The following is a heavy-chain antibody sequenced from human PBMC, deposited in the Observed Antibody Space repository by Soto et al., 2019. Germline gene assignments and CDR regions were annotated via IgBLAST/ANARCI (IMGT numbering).Heavy chain of an antibody. V-gene: IGHV3-21*01. CDR3: ARSFTMVVAAFDY. D-gene: IGHD2-15*01. Sequence: GGSLRLSCAASGFTFSSYSMNWVRQAPGKGLEWVSSISSSSSYIYYADSVKGRFTISRDNAKNSLYLQMNSLRAEDTAVYYCARSFTMVVAAFDYWGQGTLVTVSS. CDR1: GFTFSSYS. CDR2: ISSSSSYI. J-gene: IGHJ4*02.